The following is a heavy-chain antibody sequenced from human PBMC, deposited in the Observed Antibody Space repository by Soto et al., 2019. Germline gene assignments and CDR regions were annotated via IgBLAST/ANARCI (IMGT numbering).Heavy chain of an antibody. CDR1: GGTFSSYA. J-gene: IGHJ6*02. D-gene: IGHD3-22*01. CDR2: IIPIFGTA. CDR3: ATPTWDYDTGYYYSMDV. V-gene: IGHV1-69*13. Sequence: GASVKVSCKASGGTFSSYAISWVRQAPGQGLEWMGGIIPIFGTANYAQKFQGRVTITADESTSTAYMELSSLRSEDTAVYYCATPTWDYDTGYYYSMDVWGQGTTVTVSS.